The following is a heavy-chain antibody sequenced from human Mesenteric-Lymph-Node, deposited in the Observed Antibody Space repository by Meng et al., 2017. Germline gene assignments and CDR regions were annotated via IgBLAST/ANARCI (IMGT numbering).Heavy chain of an antibody. Sequence: GSLRLSCAVSGYSISSGYYWGWIRQPPGKGLEWIGSIYHSGSTNYNPSLKSRVTISVDTSKNQFSLKLSSVTAADTAVYYCARGLRFLEWLTSYYYGMDVWGQGTTVTVSS. CDR1: GYSISSGYY. CDR3: ARGLRFLEWLTSYYYGMDV. V-gene: IGHV4-38-2*01. CDR2: IYHSGST. D-gene: IGHD3-3*01. J-gene: IGHJ6*02.